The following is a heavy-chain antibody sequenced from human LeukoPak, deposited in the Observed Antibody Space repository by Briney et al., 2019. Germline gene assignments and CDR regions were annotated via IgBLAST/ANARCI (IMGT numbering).Heavy chain of an antibody. CDR1: GGSFSGYY. J-gene: IGHJ6*03. CDR2: INHSGST. V-gene: IGHV4-34*01. CDR3: ATELASQSGFFRRNPTGYYMDV. D-gene: IGHD1-26*01. Sequence: ASETLSLTCAVYGGSFSGYYWSWIRQPPGKGLEWIGEINHSGSTNYNPSLKSRVTITVDTSKNQFSLKLSSVTAADTAVYYCATELASQSGFFRRNPTGYYMDVWGKGTTVTVSS.